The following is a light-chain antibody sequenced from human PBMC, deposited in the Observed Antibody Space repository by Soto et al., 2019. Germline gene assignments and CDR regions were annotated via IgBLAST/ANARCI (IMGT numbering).Light chain of an antibody. CDR2: EVT. CDR1: SNDVGGYHY. CDR3: SSFTSRGTYV. V-gene: IGLV2-14*01. Sequence: QSALTQPASVSGSAGQSITISCTGTSNDVGGYHYVSWYQQHPGKAPKVMIYEVTSRPSGVSNRFSGSKSGNTASLTISGLQAEDEADYYCSSFTSRGTYVFGTGTKLTVL. J-gene: IGLJ1*01.